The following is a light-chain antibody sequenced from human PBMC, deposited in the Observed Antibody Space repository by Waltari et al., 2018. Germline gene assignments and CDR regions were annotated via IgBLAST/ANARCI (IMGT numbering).Light chain of an antibody. CDR3: QQCSNWPLT. CDR2: DAS. Sequence: EIVLTQSPATLSLSPGERATLSCRASQSVSSYLAWYQQKPGQAPRLLIYDASNRATCIPARFSGSGSGTDFTLTISSLEPEDFALYYCQQCSNWPLTFGGGTKLEIK. V-gene: IGKV3-11*01. CDR1: QSVSSY. J-gene: IGKJ4*01.